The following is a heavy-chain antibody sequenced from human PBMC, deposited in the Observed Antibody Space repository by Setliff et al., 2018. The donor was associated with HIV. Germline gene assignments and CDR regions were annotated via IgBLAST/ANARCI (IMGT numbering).Heavy chain of an antibody. V-gene: IGHV5-51*01. D-gene: IGHD2-21*02. J-gene: IGHJ4*02. CDR3: ARGIAALTASFDY. CDR1: GYNFPTYW. Sequence: GESLKISCKGSGYNFPTYWIAWVRQKPGKGLEWMGIIFPGDSKMHYSPSFQGRVTLSADKSISTAYLQWSSLQTSDSGMYYCARGIAALTASFDYWGQGSLVTVSS. CDR2: IFPGDSKM.